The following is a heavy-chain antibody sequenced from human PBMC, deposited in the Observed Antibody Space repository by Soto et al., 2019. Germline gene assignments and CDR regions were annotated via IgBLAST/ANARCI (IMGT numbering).Heavy chain of an antibody. D-gene: IGHD2-2*01. Sequence: QVQLQESGPGLVKPSQTLSLTCTVSGGSISSGGYYWSWIRQHPGKGLEWIGYIYYSGSTYYNPSLKSRVTISVDTSKNQFSLKLSCVTAADTAVYYCAREYCSSTSCYGRNWFDPWGQGTLVTVSS. J-gene: IGHJ5*02. CDR1: GGSISSGGYY. CDR2: IYYSGST. V-gene: IGHV4-31*03. CDR3: AREYCSSTSCYGRNWFDP.